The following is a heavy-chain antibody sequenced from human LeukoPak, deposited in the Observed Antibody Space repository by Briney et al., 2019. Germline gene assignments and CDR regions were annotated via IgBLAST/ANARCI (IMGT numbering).Heavy chain of an antibody. CDR1: GGTFGSYA. V-gene: IGHV1-69*05. CDR3: ARDQDYDFWSGSDY. Sequence: ASVKVSCKASGGTFGSYAISWVRQAPGQGLEWMGRIIPIFGTANYAQKFQGRVTITTDESTSTAYMELSSLRSEDTAVYYCARDQDYDFWSGSDYWGQGTLVTVSS. CDR2: IIPIFGTA. J-gene: IGHJ4*02. D-gene: IGHD3-3*01.